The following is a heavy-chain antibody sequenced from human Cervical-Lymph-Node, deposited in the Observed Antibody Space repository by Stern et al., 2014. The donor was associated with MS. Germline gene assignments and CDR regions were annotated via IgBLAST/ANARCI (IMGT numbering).Heavy chain of an antibody. V-gene: IGHV1-69*19. Sequence: VQLVESGAEVKRPESSVKVSCKTSGGSLSTLDISWVRQAPGQGLEWVGEIMPLLGTAHYAQKFKGRLTITADDSTSTVYMELSSLKSEDTAIYFCVRHQAGIAANWGQGTLVTVTS. CDR1: GGSLSTLD. D-gene: IGHD6-13*01. J-gene: IGHJ4*02. CDR3: VRHQAGIAAN. CDR2: IMPLLGTA.